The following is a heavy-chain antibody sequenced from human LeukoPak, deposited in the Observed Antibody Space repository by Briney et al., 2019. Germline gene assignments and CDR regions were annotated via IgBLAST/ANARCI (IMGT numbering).Heavy chain of an antibody. V-gene: IGHV3-74*01. CDR2: MNGDGRGT. CDR1: GFTFSTSW. Sequence: GGSLRLSCAASGFTFSTSWMHWVRQAPGKGLVWVSIMNGDGRGTRYADSVKGRFTISRDNARNTLHLQMNSLRADDTAMYYCVKAGQGYMDVWGKGTTVIVSS. J-gene: IGHJ6*03. D-gene: IGHD1-14*01. CDR3: VKAGQGYMDV.